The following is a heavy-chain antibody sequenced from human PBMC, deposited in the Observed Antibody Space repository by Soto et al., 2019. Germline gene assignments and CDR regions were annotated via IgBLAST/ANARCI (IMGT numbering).Heavy chain of an antibody. CDR2: ISAYSGNT. Sequence: QIQLVQSGAEVQKPGASVKVSCKASGYTFTSYGISWVRQAPGQGLEWMGWISAYSGNTNYAQKVQGRVTMTTDTATRTAYMELRSVRSDATAVYYCARDLGFCSSTCCYEWFDPWGQGTLVTVSS. D-gene: IGHD2-2*03. CDR1: GYTFTSYG. J-gene: IGHJ5*02. CDR3: ARDLGFCSSTCCYEWFDP. V-gene: IGHV1-18*01.